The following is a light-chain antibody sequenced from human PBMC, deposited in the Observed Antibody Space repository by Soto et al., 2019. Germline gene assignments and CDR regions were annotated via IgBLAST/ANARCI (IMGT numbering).Light chain of an antibody. J-gene: IGKJ2*01. CDR2: WAS. V-gene: IGKV4-1*01. Sequence: DIVMTQSPDSLGVSLGERATINCKSSQSVLYSSNNKNYLAWYQQKTGQPPKLLIYWASTRESGVPDRFSGSGSGTDFTLTISSLQAEDVAIYYCQHFFSPPFPFGQGTKLEIK. CDR1: QSVLYSSNNKNY. CDR3: QHFFSPPFP.